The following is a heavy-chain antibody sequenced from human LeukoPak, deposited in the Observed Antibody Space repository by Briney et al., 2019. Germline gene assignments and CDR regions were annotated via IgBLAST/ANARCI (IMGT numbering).Heavy chain of an antibody. CDR3: ARGPVVGYSSGWYWFDP. D-gene: IGHD6-19*01. CDR1: GGSISSGGYY. Sequence: SQTLSLTCTVSGGSISSGGYYWSWIRQHPGKGLEWIGYIYYSGSTYYNPSLKSRVTISVDTSKNQFSLKLSSVTAADTAVYYCARGPVVGYSSGWYWFDPWGQGTLVTVSS. V-gene: IGHV4-31*03. J-gene: IGHJ5*02. CDR2: IYYSGST.